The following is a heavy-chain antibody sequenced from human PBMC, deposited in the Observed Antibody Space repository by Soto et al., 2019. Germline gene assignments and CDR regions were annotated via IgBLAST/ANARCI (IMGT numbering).Heavy chain of an antibody. J-gene: IGHJ6*02. CDR3: ARDLGATPRLTGTTAYYYYGMDV. D-gene: IGHD1-7*01. CDR2: IYTSGST. CDR1: GGSISSYY. Sequence: PSETLSLTCTVSGGSISSYYWSWIRQPAGKGLEWIGRIYTSGSTNYNPSLKSRVTMSVDTSKNQFSLKLSSVTAADTAVYYCARDLGATPRLTGTTAYYYYGMDVWGQGTTVTVSS. V-gene: IGHV4-4*07.